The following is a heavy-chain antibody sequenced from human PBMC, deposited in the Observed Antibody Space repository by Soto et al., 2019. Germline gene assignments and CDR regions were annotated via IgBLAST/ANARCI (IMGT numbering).Heavy chain of an antibody. CDR3: ASPGIAAAGTLETPGDYYGMDV. J-gene: IGHJ6*02. CDR1: GFTFSSYG. CDR2: IWYDGSNK. V-gene: IGHV3-33*01. Sequence: GGSLRLSCAASGFTFSSYGMHWVRQAPGKGLEWVAVIWYDGSNKYYADSVKGRFTISRDNSKNTLYLQMNSLRAEDTAVYYCASPGIAAAGTLETPGDYYGMDVWGQGTTVTVSS. D-gene: IGHD6-13*01.